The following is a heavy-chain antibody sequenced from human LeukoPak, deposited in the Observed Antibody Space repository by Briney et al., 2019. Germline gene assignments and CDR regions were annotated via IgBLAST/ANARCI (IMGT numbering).Heavy chain of an antibody. J-gene: IGHJ6*03. V-gene: IGHV1-46*01. D-gene: IGHD3-10*01. CDR2: INPSGGST. CDR3: ARDMATMVRGVTLLYYYYMDV. Sequence: ASVKVSCKASGYTFTSYYMHWVRQAPGQGLEWMGIINPSGGSTSYAQKFQGRVTMTRDTSTSTVYMELSSLRSKDTAVYYCARDMATMVRGVTLLYYYYMDVWGKGTTVTISS. CDR1: GYTFTSYY.